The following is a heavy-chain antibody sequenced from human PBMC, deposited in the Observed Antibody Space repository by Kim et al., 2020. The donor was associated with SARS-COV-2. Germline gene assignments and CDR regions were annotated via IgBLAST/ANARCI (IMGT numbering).Heavy chain of an antibody. CDR3: ARDYYDSSGYPYYYYYGMDV. CDR2: FYSGRST. Sequence: GGSLRLSCAASGFTVSSNYMSWVRQAPGKGLEWVSVFYSGRSTYYADSVKGRFTIPRDNSKNTLYLQMNILRAEDTAVYYCARDYYDSSGYPYYYYYGMDVWGQGTTVTVSS. CDR1: GFTVSSNY. D-gene: IGHD3-22*01. J-gene: IGHJ6*02. V-gene: IGHV3-66*01.